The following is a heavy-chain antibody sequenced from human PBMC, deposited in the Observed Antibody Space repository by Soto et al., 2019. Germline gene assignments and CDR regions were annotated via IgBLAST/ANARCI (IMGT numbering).Heavy chain of an antibody. CDR2: IWYDGSNK. Sequence: QVQLVESGGGVVQPGRSLRLSCAASGFTFSSYGMHWVRQAPGKGLEWVAVIWYDGSNKYYADSVKGRFTISRDNSKNTLYLQMNSLRAEDTAVYYCVRQDYYYYYMDVWGKGTPVTVSS. CDR3: VRQDYYYYYMDV. J-gene: IGHJ6*03. V-gene: IGHV3-33*01. CDR1: GFTFSSYG.